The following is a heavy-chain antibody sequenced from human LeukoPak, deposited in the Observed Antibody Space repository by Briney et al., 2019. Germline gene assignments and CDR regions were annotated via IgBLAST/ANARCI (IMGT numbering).Heavy chain of an antibody. CDR3: ARSRRGKYCSSTSCRNNWFDP. J-gene: IGHJ5*02. D-gene: IGHD2-2*01. CDR2: INPNSGGT. CDR1: GYTFTGYY. V-gene: IGHV1-2*02. Sequence: ASVKVSCKASGYTFTGYYMHWMRQAPGQGLEWMGWINPNSGGTNYAQKFQGRVTMTRDTSISTAYMELSRLRSDDTAVYYCARSRRGKYCSSTSCRNNWFDPWGQGTLVTVSS.